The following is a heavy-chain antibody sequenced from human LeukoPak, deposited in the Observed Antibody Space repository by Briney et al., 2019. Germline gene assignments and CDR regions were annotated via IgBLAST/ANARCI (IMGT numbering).Heavy chain of an antibody. CDR2: IRYDATNK. V-gene: IGHV3-30*02. J-gene: IGHJ4*02. CDR3: AKDTAIWSGYFDY. CDR1: GFTFTSYG. D-gene: IGHD3-3*01. Sequence: GGSLRLSCTGSGFTFTSYGIHWVRQAPGKGLEWVAFIRYDATNKYYADSGEGRFTISRDNSKNTLYLQMDSLRIEDTAVYYCAKDTAIWSGYFDYWGQGTLVTVSP.